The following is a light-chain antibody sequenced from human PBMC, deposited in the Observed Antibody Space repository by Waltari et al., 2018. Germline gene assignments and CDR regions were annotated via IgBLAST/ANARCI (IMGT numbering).Light chain of an antibody. CDR1: SRHTDYA. J-gene: IGLJ2*01. Sequence: QVLLTQSPSVSASLGASVKITCTLTSRHTDYAVPWHQQHPEKSPRYLMKHNSDASHIRGDGIPDRFSASSSGAERQLTISNLQSDDEGDYYCQTWGTGGQIFGGGTRLTVL. V-gene: IGLV4-69*01. CDR3: QTWGTGGQI. CDR2: HNSDASH.